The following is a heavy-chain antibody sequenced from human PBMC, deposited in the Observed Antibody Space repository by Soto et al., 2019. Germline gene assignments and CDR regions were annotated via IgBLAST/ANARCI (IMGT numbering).Heavy chain of an antibody. CDR3: ARDRRSSGRYVDY. CDR1: GFIVSSNY. CDR2: IYSGGST. V-gene: IGHV3-53*02. Sequence: EVQLVETGGGLIQPGGSLRLSCAASGFIVSSNYMSWVRQAPGKGLEWVSVIYSGGSTYYADSVKGRFTISRDNSKNTLYIQMNRLRAEDTAVYYCARDRRSSGRYVDYWGQGTLVAVSS. J-gene: IGHJ4*02. D-gene: IGHD6-19*01.